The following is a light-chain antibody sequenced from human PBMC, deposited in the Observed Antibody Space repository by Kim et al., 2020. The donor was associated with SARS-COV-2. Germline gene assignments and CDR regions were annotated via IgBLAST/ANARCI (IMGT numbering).Light chain of an antibody. CDR2: EDD. V-gene: IGLV6-57*03. CDR1: SGSIDDNY. Sequence: GKTVTISCTRSSGSIDDNYVQWYQQRPGGVPTTVIYEDDKRPSGVSDRFSGSIDNSSNSASLTISGLRTEYEADYYCQSYNRDNVLFGGGTQLTVL. CDR3: QSYNRDNVL. J-gene: IGLJ2*01.